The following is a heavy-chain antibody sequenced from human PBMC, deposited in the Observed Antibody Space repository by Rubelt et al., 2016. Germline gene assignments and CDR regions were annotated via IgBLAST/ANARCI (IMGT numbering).Heavy chain of an antibody. CDR1: GGSFSGYY. CDR2: INHSGST. V-gene: IGHV4-34*01. D-gene: IGHD1-26*01. J-gene: IGHJ4*02. CDR3: ARGEGASWLHLFDY. Sequence: QLQLQESGPGLVKPSETLSLTCAVYGGSFSGYYWSWIRQPPGKGLEWIGEINHSGSTNYNPSLKSRVTISGDTSKNQFSLKLSSVTAADTAVYYCARGEGASWLHLFDYWGQGTLVTVSS.